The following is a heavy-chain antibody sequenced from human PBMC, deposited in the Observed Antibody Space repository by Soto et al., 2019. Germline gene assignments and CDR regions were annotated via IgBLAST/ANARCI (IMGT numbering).Heavy chain of an antibody. CDR1: GFTFSSYW. CDR3: ARGITGPPEYYYDSSGRYYFDY. J-gene: IGHJ4*02. Sequence: QPGGSLRLSCAASGFTFSSYWMSWVRQAPGKGLEWVANIKQDGSEKYYVDSVKGRFTISRDNAKNSLYLQMNSLRAEDTAVYYCARGITGPPEYYYDSSGRYYFDYWGQGTLVTVSS. D-gene: IGHD3-22*01. V-gene: IGHV3-7*03. CDR2: IKQDGSEK.